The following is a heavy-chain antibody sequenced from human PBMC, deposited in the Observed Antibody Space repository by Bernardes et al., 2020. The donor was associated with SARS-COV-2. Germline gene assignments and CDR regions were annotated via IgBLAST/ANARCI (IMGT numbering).Heavy chain of an antibody. V-gene: IGHV1-8*01. CDR1: GYTFTSYD. CDR2: MNPNSGNT. J-gene: IGHJ6*02. Sequence: AGVKVSCKASGYTFTSYDINWVRQATGQGLEWMGWMNPNSGNTGYAQKFQGRVTMTRNTSISTAYMELSSLRSEDTAVYYCARVPVKHYYYGMDVWGQGTTVTVSS. D-gene: IGHD6-19*01. CDR3: ARVPVKHYYYGMDV.